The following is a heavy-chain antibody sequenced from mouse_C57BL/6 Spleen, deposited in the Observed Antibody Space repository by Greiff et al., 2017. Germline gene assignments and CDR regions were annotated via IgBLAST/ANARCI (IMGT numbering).Heavy chain of an antibody. J-gene: IGHJ2*01. CDR1: GFTFSSYG. V-gene: IGHV5-6*02. Sequence: EVKLVESGGDLVKPGGSLKLSCAASGFTFSSYGMSWVRQTPDKSLEWVATISSGGSYTYYPDSVKGRFTISSDNAKNTLYLQMSSLKSEDTAMYYCARQGYYGSSLDYFDYWGQGTTLTVSS. CDR2: ISSGGSYT. CDR3: ARQGYYGSSLDYFDY. D-gene: IGHD1-1*01.